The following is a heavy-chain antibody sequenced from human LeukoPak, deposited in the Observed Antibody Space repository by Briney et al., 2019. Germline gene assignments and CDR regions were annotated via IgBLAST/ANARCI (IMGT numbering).Heavy chain of an antibody. CDR2: IYHSGIT. CDR1: GDSITSNNW. J-gene: IGHJ2*01. CDR3: ARDRGGYFDL. V-gene: IGHV4-4*02. Sequence: SETLSLTCAVSGDSITSNNWWTLVRQPPGKGLEWIGEIYHSGITNYNPSLKSRVTISVDTSKSQFSLKLSSVTAADTAVFYCARDRGGYFDLWGRGTLVTVSS. D-gene: IGHD4-17*01.